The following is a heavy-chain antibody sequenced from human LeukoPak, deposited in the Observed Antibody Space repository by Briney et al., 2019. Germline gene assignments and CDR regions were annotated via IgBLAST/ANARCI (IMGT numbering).Heavy chain of an antibody. Sequence: GGSLRLSCAASGFTFSSYAMSWVRQAPGKGLEWVSAISGSGSSTYYADSVKGRFTISRDNSKNTLYLQVNSLRAEDTAVYYCAKSPDYGDFSFDYWGQGTLVTVSS. V-gene: IGHV3-23*01. CDR3: AKSPDYGDFSFDY. CDR2: ISGSGSST. D-gene: IGHD4-17*01. CDR1: GFTFSSYA. J-gene: IGHJ4*02.